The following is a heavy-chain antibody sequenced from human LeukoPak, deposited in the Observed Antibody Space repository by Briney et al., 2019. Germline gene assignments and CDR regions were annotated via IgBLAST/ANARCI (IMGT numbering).Heavy chain of an antibody. CDR2: INPNSGGT. J-gene: IGHJ4*02. D-gene: IGHD3-22*01. CDR3: ARYPGYYYDSSGYSGPPDY. CDR1: GYTFTGYY. V-gene: IGHV1-2*02. Sequence: GASVKVSCKASGYTFTGYYMHWVRQAPGQGLEWMGWINPNSGGTNYAQKFQGRVTMTRDTSISTAYMELSRLRSDDTAVYYCARYPGYYYDSSGYSGPPDYWGQGTLVTVSS.